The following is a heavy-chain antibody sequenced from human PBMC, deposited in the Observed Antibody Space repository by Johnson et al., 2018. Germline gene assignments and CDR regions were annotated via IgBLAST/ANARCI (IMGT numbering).Heavy chain of an antibody. J-gene: IGHJ5*02. V-gene: IGHV4-34*01. CDR2: INHSGST. CDR3: ATNLFSSGVTMTPVGGWFDP. D-gene: IGHD3-22*01. CDR1: GGSFSGYY. Sequence: QVQLQQWGAGLLKPSETLSLTCAVYGGSFSGYYWSWIRQPPGKGLEWIGEINHSGSTNYNPSRKRRVPIPINTSKNQFSLKLSSVTAADTAVYYCATNLFSSGVTMTPVGGWFDPWGQGTLVTVSS.